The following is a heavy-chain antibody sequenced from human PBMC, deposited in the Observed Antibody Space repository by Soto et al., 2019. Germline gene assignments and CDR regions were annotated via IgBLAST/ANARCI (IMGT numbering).Heavy chain of an antibody. CDR2: IIPIFGTA. J-gene: IGHJ6*02. CDR1: GGTFSSYA. V-gene: IGHV1-69*06. CDR3: ARDHVLRYFHWFPNPSPTTKDGMDV. Sequence: QVQLVQSGAEVKKPGSSVKVSCKASGGTFSSYAISWVRQAPGQGLEWMGGIIPIFGTANYAQKFQGRVTSTADKPTSPAYRELSSLRFEDTAVYYSARDHVLRYFHWFPNPSPTTKDGMDVWGQGTTVTVSS. D-gene: IGHD3-9*01.